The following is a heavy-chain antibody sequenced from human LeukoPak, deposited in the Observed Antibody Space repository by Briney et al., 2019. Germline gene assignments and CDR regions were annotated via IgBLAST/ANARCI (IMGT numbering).Heavy chain of an antibody. CDR2: IYTSGST. Sequence: SETLSLTCTVSGGSISSYYWSWIRQPAGKGLEWIGRIYTSGSTNYNPSLKSRVTISVDKSKNQFSLKLSSETAADTAVYYCAREKSRRGFIYYFDYWGQGTLVTVSS. CDR3: AREKSRRGFIYYFDY. CDR1: GGSISSYY. V-gene: IGHV4-4*07. D-gene: IGHD3-10*01. J-gene: IGHJ4*02.